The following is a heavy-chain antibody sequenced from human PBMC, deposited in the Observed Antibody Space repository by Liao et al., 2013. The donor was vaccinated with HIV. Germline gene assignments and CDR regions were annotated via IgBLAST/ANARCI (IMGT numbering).Heavy chain of an antibody. CDR2: IYYSGST. Sequence: QVQLQQWGAGLLKPSETLSLTCAVYGGSFSGYYWDWIRQPPGKGLEWIGSIYYSGSTYYNPSLKSRVTISVDTSKNQFSLKLSSVTAADTAVYYCARATIFGVDTFDYWGQGTLVTVSS. J-gene: IGHJ4*02. D-gene: IGHD3-3*01. V-gene: IGHV4-34*01. CDR3: ARATIFGVDTFDY. CDR1: GGSFSGYY.